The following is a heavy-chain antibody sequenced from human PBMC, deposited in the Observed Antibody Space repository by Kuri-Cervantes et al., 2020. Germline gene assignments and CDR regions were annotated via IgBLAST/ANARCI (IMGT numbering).Heavy chain of an antibody. J-gene: IGHJ4*02. D-gene: IGHD6-6*01. CDR3: AKSQMIAGSPLDY. V-gene: IGHV3-30*04. CDR2: ISYDGISK. Sequence: GESLKISCAASGFTFSGSAMHWVRQASGKGLEWVALISYDGISKNYADSVKGRFTISRDNSKNTLYLQMNSLRAEDTAVYYCAKSQMIAGSPLDYWGQGTLVTVSS. CDR1: GFTFSGSA.